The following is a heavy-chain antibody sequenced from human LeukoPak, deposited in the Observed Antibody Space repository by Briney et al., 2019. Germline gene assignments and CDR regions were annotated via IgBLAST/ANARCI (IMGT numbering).Heavy chain of an antibody. CDR1: GFAFRTSV. J-gene: IGHJ4*02. D-gene: IGHD6-13*01. CDR3: ATVRYASAWYLFDH. CDR2: LGSTGST. Sequence: GGSLRLSCEASGFAFRTSVMSWVRQAPGKGLEWVSSLGSTGSTYYIVSVKGRFSISRDYSQNTLYLEMNSLRAEDTATYYCATVRYASAWYLFDHWGRGTLVAVSS. V-gene: IGHV3-23*01.